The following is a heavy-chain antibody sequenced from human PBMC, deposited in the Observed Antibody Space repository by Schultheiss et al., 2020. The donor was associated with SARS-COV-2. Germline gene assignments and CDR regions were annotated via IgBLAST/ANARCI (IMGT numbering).Heavy chain of an antibody. CDR1: GYSLSSGYYW. J-gene: IGHJ3*02. D-gene: IGHD2/OR15-2a*01. CDR3: ARIGSMKDAFDI. CDR2: IYWNDDK. Sequence: TLSLTCAVSGYSLSSGYYWAWIRQPPGKALEWLAHIYWNDDKRYSPSLKSRLTITKDTSKNQVVLTMTDMDPVDTATYYCARIGSMKDAFDIWGQGTMVTVSS. V-gene: IGHV2-5*01.